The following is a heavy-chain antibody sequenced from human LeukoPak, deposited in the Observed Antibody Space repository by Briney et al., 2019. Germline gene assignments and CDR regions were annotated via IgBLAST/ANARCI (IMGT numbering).Heavy chain of an antibody. CDR2: INHSGVT. J-gene: IGHJ4*02. CDR1: GGSFSGYY. CDR3: AGATMVRGVLGDY. D-gene: IGHD3-10*01. Sequence: SETLSLTCAVYGGSFSGYYWSWIRQPPGEGLEWSGEINHSGVTNYNPSLKSRVTISVDTSNNQFSLKLSSVTAADTAVYYCAGATMVRGVLGDYWGQGTLVTVSS. V-gene: IGHV4-34*01.